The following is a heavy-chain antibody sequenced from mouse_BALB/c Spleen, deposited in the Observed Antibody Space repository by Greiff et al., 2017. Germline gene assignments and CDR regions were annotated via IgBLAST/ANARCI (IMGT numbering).Heavy chain of an antibody. CDR2: IYPYNGGT. J-gene: IGHJ4*01. CDR1: GYTFTDYN. CDR3: ARSGVAYAMDY. V-gene: IGHV1S29*02. D-gene: IGHD1-1*02. Sequence: EVKLMESGPELVKPGASVKISCKASGYTFTDYNMHWVKQSHGKSLEWIGYIYPYNGGTGYNQKFKSKATLTVDNSSSTAYMELRSLTSEDSAVYYCARSGVAYAMDYWGQGTSVTVSS.